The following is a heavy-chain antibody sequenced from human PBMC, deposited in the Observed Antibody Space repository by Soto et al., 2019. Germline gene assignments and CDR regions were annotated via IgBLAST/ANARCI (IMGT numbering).Heavy chain of an antibody. CDR1: GFTFSSYE. Sequence: EVQLLESGGGLVQPGGSLRLSCAASGFTFSSYEMNWVRQAPGEGLEWVSYISSSGSTIYYADSVKGRFTISRDNAKNSLYLQMNSLRAEDTAVYYCARLYSSGWIDAFDIWGQGTMVTVSS. V-gene: IGHV3-48*03. J-gene: IGHJ3*02. D-gene: IGHD6-19*01. CDR2: ISSSGSTI. CDR3: ARLYSSGWIDAFDI.